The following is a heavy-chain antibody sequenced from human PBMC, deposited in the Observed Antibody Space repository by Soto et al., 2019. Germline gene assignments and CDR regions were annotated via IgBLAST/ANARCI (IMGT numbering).Heavy chain of an antibody. D-gene: IGHD2-15*01. CDR2: IYYSGST. CDR1: GDSISTDY. CDR3: ARAGAATLSDY. V-gene: IGHV4-59*01. J-gene: IGHJ4*02. Sequence: PSETLSLTCTVSGDSISTDYWSWIRQSPGKGLEWIGFIYYSGSTNYNPSLKSRVTISVDTSKNQFSLKLSSVTAADTAVYYCARAGAATLSDYWGQGTLVTVSS.